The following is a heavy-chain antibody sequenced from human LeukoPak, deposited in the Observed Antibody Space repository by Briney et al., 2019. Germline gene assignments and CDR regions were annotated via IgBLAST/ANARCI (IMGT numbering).Heavy chain of an antibody. J-gene: IGHJ4*02. CDR1: GGTYSSYA. CDR3: ARDPISSSSNIDYYDSSGYRYYFDY. Sequence: SVKVSYKPSGGTYSSYAISWVPHAPGQGLEWMGRIIPIFGTAKYAQKFQGRVTINADKSTSTAYMELSSLRSEDTAVYYCARDPISSSSNIDYYDSSGYRYYFDYWGQGALVTVSS. V-gene: IGHV1-69*06. D-gene: IGHD3-22*01. CDR2: IIPIFGTA.